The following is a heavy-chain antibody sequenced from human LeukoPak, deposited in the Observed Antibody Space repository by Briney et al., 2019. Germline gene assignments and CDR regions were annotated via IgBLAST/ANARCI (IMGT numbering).Heavy chain of an antibody. CDR3: AKGAVEWQWLGRDYFDY. D-gene: IGHD6-19*01. J-gene: IGHJ4*02. CDR1: GFTFSSYA. CDR2: ISYDGSNK. Sequence: GGSLRLSCAASGFTFSSYAMHWVRQAPGKGLEWVAVISYDGSNKYYADSVKGRFTISRDNSKNTLYLQMNSLRAEDTAVYYCAKGAVEWQWLGRDYFDYWGQGTLVTVSS. V-gene: IGHV3-30*04.